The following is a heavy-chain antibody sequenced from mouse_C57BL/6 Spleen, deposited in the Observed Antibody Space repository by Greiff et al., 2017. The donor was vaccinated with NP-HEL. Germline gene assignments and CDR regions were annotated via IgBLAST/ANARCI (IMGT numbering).Heavy chain of an antibody. CDR2: INPSNGGT. CDR1: GYTFTSYW. J-gene: IGHJ1*03. D-gene: IGHD1-1*01. V-gene: IGHV1-53*01. Sequence: QVQLQQPGTELVKPGASVKLSCKASGYTFTSYWMHWVKQRPGQGLEWIGNINPSNGGTNYNEKFKSKATLTVDESSSTAYMQLSSLTSEDSAVYYCARRGIYYGSSYGYFDVWGTGTTVTVSS. CDR3: ARRGIYYGSSYGYFDV.